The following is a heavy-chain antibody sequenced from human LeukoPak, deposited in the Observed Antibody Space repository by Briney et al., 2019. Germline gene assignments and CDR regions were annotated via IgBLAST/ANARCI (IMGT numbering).Heavy chain of an antibody. J-gene: IGHJ4*02. CDR3: APHSSGYYSQFDY. CDR2: IRGSDGST. CDR1: GVSFSNYA. V-gene: IGHV3-23*01. D-gene: IGHD3-22*01. Sequence: GGSLRLSCAPSGVSFSNYAMSCVRHPPGKGHQWVSAIRGSDGSTYYADSVKGRFTVSRDNSKNTLSLQMNSLRAEDTAVYYCAPHSSGYYSQFDYWGQGTLVTVSS.